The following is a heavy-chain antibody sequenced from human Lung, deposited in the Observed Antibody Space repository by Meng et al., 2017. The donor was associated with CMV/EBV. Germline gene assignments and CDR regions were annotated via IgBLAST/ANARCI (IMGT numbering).Heavy chain of an antibody. CDR2: INLNSGGT. V-gene: IGHV1-2*02. Sequence: ASXXVSXKASGYTFTGYFMHWVRQAPGQGLEWMGWINLNSGGTNYAQKFQGRVIMTWDTSISSAYMQLSRLTSNDTAVFYCARGGLSTALPEAPSSSSIDNXGQGXLVTVSS. J-gene: IGHJ4*02. D-gene: IGHD2/OR15-2a*01. CDR1: GYTFTGYF. CDR3: ARGGLSTALPEAPSSSSIDN.